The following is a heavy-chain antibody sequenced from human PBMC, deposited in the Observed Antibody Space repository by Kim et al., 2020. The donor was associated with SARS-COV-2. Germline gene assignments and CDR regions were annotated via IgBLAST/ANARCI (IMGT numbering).Heavy chain of an antibody. V-gene: IGHV3-74*01. CDR3: AASGSYGI. CDR2: GSST. D-gene: IGHD1-26*01. J-gene: IGHJ4*02. Sequence: GSSTTYADYVKGRFTISRDNAKNTLYLQMNSLRAEDTAVYYCAASGSYGIRGQGTLVTVSS.